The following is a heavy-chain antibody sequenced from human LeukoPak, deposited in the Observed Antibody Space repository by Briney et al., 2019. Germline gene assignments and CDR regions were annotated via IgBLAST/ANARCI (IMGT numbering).Heavy chain of an antibody. D-gene: IGHD1-26*01. CDR1: GFTFSNYA. V-gene: IGHV3-23*01. Sequence: HPGGSLRLSCAASGFTFSNYAMSWVRQAPGKGLEWVSTISGSGGATYYADSVQGRFTVSRDNSKNTLYLQMNSLKAEHTSIYYCTKGSSSGTYYDFDYWGQGTMVTVSS. CDR2: ISGSGGAT. CDR3: TKGSSSGTYYDFDY. J-gene: IGHJ4*02.